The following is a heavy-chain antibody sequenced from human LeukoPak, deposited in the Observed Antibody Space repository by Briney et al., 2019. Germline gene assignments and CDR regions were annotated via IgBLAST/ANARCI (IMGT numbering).Heavy chain of an antibody. CDR2: INYSGST. CDR3: ARGPRLLISRYYYYMDV. J-gene: IGHJ6*03. D-gene: IGHD3-16*01. Sequence: PSETLSLTCAVYGGSFSGYYWSWIRQPPGKGLEWIGEINYSGSTNYNPSLKSRVTISVDTSKNQFSLKLSSVTAADTAVYYCARGPRLLISRYYYYMDVWGKGTTVTVSS. V-gene: IGHV4-34*01. CDR1: GGSFSGYY.